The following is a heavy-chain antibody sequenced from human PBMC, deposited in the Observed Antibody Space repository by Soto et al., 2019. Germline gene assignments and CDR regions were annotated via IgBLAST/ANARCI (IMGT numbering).Heavy chain of an antibody. CDR2: IYPGDSDT. D-gene: IGHD3-22*01. J-gene: IGHJ4*02. V-gene: IGHV5-51*01. CDR1: GYSFTSYW. Sequence: GESLKISCKGSGYSFTSYWIGWVRQMPGKGLEWMGIIYPGDSDTRYSPSFQGHVTISADKSISTAYLQWSSLKASDTAMYYCARGVTYYYDSSGYYDYWGQGTLVTVSS. CDR3: ARGVTYYYDSSGYYDY.